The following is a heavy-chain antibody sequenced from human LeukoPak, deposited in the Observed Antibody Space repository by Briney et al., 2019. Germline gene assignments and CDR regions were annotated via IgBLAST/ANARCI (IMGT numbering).Heavy chain of an antibody. D-gene: IGHD3-10*01. CDR1: GFTFSSHW. V-gene: IGHV3-7*01. CDR3: ARGPPYGSRSDYFDY. J-gene: IGHJ4*02. Sequence: GGSLRLSCAASGFTFSSHWMTWIRQAPGKGLEWVASIKKDVGEKFYVDSVKGRFTISRNNAKNSLYLHMNSLRVEDTAVYYCARGPPYGSRSDYFDYWGQGTLVTVSS. CDR2: IKKDVGEK.